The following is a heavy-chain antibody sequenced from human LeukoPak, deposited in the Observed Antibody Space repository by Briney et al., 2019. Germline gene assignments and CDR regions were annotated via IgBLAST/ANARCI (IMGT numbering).Heavy chain of an antibody. CDR3: ARDRRGFRLSSSWYGFGY. V-gene: IGHV1-46*01. J-gene: IGHJ4*02. CDR1: GYTFTSYY. D-gene: IGHD6-13*01. CDR2: INPSGGST. Sequence: ASVKVSCKASGYTFTSYYMHWVRQAPGQGLEWMGIINPSGGSTSYAQKFQGRVTMTRDTSTSTVYMELSSLRSDDTAVYYCARDRRGFRLSSSWYGFGYWGQGTLVTVSS.